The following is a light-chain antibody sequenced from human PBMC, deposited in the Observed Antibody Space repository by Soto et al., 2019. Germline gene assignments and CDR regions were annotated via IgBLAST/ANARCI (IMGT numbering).Light chain of an antibody. J-gene: IGLJ1*01. CDR2: DFN. V-gene: IGLV2-14*03. Sequence: SALTQPAAMSGPPGQSIAISCTGTSSDVGYYNSVSWYPHHPGKAPNLMIYDFNNRTSGVPDRLSGYKSAHPASLPLSQLQTEDEANYYCSSYTSSSTYDFGTGTKVTGL. CDR1: SSDVGYYNS. CDR3: SSYTSSSTYD.